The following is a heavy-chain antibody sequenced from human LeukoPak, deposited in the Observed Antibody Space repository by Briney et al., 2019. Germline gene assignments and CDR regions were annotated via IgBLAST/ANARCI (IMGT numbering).Heavy chain of an antibody. D-gene: IGHD2-15*01. Sequence: GGSLRLSCAASGFTFSSYEMSWVRQAPGKGLEWVSAISGSGGSTYYADSVKGRFTISRDNSKNTLYLQMNSLRAEDTAVYYCAKDQVIVVVVAATGAFDSWGQGTMVTVSA. J-gene: IGHJ3*02. CDR1: GFTFSSYE. V-gene: IGHV3-23*01. CDR3: AKDQVIVVVVAATGAFDS. CDR2: ISGSGGST.